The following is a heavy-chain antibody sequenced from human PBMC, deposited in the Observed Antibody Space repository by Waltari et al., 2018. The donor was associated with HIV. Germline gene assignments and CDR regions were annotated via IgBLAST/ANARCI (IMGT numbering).Heavy chain of an antibody. Sequence: QLQLQKSGPGLVKPSETLSLTCTVSGGSISSSSHYWGWIRQPPGKGLEWIGSMFYSGNRYYNPSLKSRVTLSLDTSNNQFSLNLSSETAADTAVYYCARMVTTWAFDIWGQGTVVTVSS. V-gene: IGHV4-39*07. CDR3: ARMVTTWAFDI. D-gene: IGHD4-17*01. CDR1: GGSISSSSHY. CDR2: MFYSGNR. J-gene: IGHJ3*02.